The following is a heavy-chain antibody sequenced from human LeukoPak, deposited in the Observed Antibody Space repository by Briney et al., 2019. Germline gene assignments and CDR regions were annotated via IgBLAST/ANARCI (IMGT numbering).Heavy chain of an antibody. CDR1: GSYW. CDR3: VSFYETY. J-gene: IGHJ4*02. V-gene: IGHV3-74*01. Sequence: HTGGSLRLSCAASGSYWMHWVRQAPGKGLVWVSHINSDGSWTSYADSVKGRFTISKDNAKNTVHLQMNNLRAEDTAVYYCVSFYETYWGRGTLVTVSS. D-gene: IGHD2/OR15-2a*01. CDR2: INSDGSWT.